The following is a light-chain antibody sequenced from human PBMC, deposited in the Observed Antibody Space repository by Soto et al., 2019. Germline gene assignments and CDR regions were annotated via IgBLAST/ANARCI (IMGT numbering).Light chain of an antibody. V-gene: IGLV2-11*01. CDR2: DVS. J-gene: IGLJ2*01. Sequence: QSVLTQPRSVSGSPGQSVTISCTGTSSVVGGYNYVSWYQQHPGKAPKLMIYDVSKRPSGVPDRFSGSKSGNTASLTISGLQAEDEADYYCCSYAGSYPHVVFGGGTKLTVL. CDR3: CSYAGSYPHVV. CDR1: SSVVGGYNY.